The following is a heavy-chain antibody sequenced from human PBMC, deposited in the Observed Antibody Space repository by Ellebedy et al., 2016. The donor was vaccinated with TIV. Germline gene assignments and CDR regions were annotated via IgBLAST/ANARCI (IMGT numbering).Heavy chain of an antibody. V-gene: IGHV1-18*01. D-gene: IGHD4-17*01. J-gene: IGHJ6*02. CDR3: ARDQFDYGDFYYYYGMDV. Sequence: ASVKVSCXASGYTFTSYGISWVRQAPGQGLEWMGWISAYNGNTNYAQKLQGRVTMTTDTSTSTAYMELRSLRSDDTAVYYCARDQFDYGDFYYYYGMDVWGQGTTVTVSS. CDR2: ISAYNGNT. CDR1: GYTFTSYG.